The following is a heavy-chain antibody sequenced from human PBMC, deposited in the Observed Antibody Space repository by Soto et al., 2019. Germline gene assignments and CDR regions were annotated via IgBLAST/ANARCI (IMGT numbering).Heavy chain of an antibody. J-gene: IGHJ4*02. Sequence: GGSLRLSCAASGFTFGDYWMHWVRQAPGKGLEWVSRMNSDGSEINYADSVKGRFIVSRDNAKSTLHLQMTSLRVEDTAVYYCATAEVDYWGPGVLDTVSS. CDR2: MNSDGSEI. V-gene: IGHV3-74*01. CDR3: ATAEVDY. CDR1: GFTFGDYW.